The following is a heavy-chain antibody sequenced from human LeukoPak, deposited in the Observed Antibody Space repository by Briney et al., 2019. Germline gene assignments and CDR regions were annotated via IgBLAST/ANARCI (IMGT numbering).Heavy chain of an antibody. CDR3: AKDQYILTGNFDY. V-gene: IGHV3-23*01. CDR1: GLTFSSYA. D-gene: IGHD3-9*01. Sequence: GGSLRLSCAASGLTFSSYAMDWVRQAPGKGLEWVSAISGSGGSTYYADSVKGRFTISRDNSKNTLYLQMNSLRAEDTAVYYCAKDQYILTGNFDYWGQGTLVTVSS. J-gene: IGHJ4*02. CDR2: ISGSGGST.